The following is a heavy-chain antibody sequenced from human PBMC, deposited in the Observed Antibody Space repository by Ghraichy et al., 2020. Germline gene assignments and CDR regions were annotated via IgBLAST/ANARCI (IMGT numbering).Heavy chain of an antibody. D-gene: IGHD2-2*01. CDR3: ARGWRYCSSTSCLKFGGSYYYYGMDV. CDR1: GGSFSGYY. V-gene: IGHV4-34*01. CDR2: INHSGST. J-gene: IGHJ6*02. Sequence: SETLSLTCAVYGGSFSGYYWSWIRQPPGKGLEWIGEINHSGSTNYNPSLKSRVTISVDTSKNQFSLKLSSVTAADTAVYYCARGWRYCSSTSCLKFGGSYYYYGMDVWGQGTTVTVSS.